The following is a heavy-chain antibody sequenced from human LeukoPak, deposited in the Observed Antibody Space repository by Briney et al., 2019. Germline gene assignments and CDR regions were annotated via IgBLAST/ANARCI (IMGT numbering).Heavy chain of an antibody. V-gene: IGHV3-21*04. Sequence: GGSLRLSCAASGFTFSSYSMNWVRQAPGKGLEWVSSISSSSTYIYYADSVNGRFTISRDNAKNSLYLQMNSLRAEDTAVYYCAKDLYDSSGYYYPGGYAFDIWGQGTMVTVSS. CDR3: AKDLYDSSGYYYPGGYAFDI. J-gene: IGHJ3*02. CDR2: ISSSSTYI. D-gene: IGHD3-22*01. CDR1: GFTFSSYS.